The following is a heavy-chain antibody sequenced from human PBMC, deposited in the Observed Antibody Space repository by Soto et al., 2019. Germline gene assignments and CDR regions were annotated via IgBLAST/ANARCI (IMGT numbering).Heavy chain of an antibody. CDR2: IYPGDSDT. J-gene: IGHJ4*02. D-gene: IGHD5-18*01. V-gene: IGHV5-51*01. CDR1: GYTFTSYW. CDR3: ARREDTAVALDY. Sequence: GESLKISCHASGYTFTSYWIGWVRQMPGKGLEWMGIIYPGDSDTRYSPSFQGQVTISADKSISTAYLQWSSLKASDTAMYYCARREDTAVALDYWGQGTLVTSPQ.